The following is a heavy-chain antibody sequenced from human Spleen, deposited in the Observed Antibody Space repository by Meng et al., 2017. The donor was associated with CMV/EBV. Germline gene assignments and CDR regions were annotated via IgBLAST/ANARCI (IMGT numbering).Heavy chain of an antibody. Sequence: GRSLRLSCAASGFTFSLYAMHWVRQAPGKGLEWVAVISHDGSNIYYADSVKGRFTISRDNSKNTLYLQMNSLRGEDTAVYYCAKDPGGSTAMDPTGSAFDIWGQGTMVTVSS. CDR2: ISHDGSNI. J-gene: IGHJ3*02. CDR3: AKDPGGSTAMDPTGSAFDI. D-gene: IGHD5-18*01. V-gene: IGHV3-30*04. CDR1: GFTFSLYA.